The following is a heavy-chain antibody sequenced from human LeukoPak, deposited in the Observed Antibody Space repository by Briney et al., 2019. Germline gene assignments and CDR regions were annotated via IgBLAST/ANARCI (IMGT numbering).Heavy chain of an antibody. CDR3: ASTSIAAAGTGYYFDY. J-gene: IGHJ4*02. Sequence: PSETLSLTCTVSGGSISSYYWSWIRQPPGKGLEWIGYIYYSGSTNYNPSLKSRVTISVDTSKNQFSLKLSSVTAADTAVYYCASTSIAAAGTGYYFDYWGQGTLVTVSS. V-gene: IGHV4-59*12. D-gene: IGHD6-13*01. CDR1: GGSISSYY. CDR2: IYYSGST.